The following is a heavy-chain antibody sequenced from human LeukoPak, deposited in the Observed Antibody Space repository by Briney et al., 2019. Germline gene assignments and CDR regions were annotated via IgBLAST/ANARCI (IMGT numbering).Heavy chain of an antibody. Sequence: ASVKVSCKASGYTFTGYYMHWVRQAPGQGLEWMGWINPNSGGTNYAQKFQGRVTMTRDTSISTAYMELSRLRSDDTAVYYCARVPYSGGWSYAFDIWGQGTMVTVSS. CDR1: GYTFTGYY. J-gene: IGHJ3*02. V-gene: IGHV1-2*02. D-gene: IGHD6-19*01. CDR2: INPNSGGT. CDR3: ARVPYSGGWSYAFDI.